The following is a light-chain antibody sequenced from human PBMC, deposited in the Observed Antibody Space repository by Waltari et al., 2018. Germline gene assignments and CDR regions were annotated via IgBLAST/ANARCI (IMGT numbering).Light chain of an antibody. Sequence: EIVLTQSPGTLSLSPGERATLSCRASQSIGRYLAWYQQKPDQAPRLLIYGASSRATGIPDMFIGSGSGTDFSLTISRLEPEDFAVYYCQNHERLPATFGQGTKVEIK. CDR1: QSIGRY. V-gene: IGKV3-20*01. CDR2: GAS. J-gene: IGKJ1*01. CDR3: QNHERLPAT.